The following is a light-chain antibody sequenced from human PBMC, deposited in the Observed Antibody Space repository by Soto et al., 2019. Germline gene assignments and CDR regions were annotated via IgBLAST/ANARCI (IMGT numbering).Light chain of an antibody. J-gene: IGKJ1*01. CDR2: GAS. Sequence: ELVLTQSPGTLSLSPGERATLSCRASQSVSSSYLAWYQQKPGQAPRLLIYGASSRATGIPDRFSGRGSGTDFTLTISSLQPEDFATYYCQQSYSTPRTFGQGTKVDIK. V-gene: IGKV3-20*01. CDR1: QSVSSSY. CDR3: QQSYSTPRT.